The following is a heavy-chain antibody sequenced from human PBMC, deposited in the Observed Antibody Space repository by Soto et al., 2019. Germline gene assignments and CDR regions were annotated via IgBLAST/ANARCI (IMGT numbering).Heavy chain of an antibody. CDR1: GFIFPEYG. Sequence: EVQLLESGGTVVRPGGSLRLSCAASGFIFPEYGLSWVRQAPGKGLEWVAGINWNGGSTGYADSVKGRFTISRDNAKNALYLEMNSLRAEDTGLYYCARVSTKVSPFDSWGHGTLVTVSS. D-gene: IGHD2-2*01. CDR2: INWNGGST. CDR3: ARVSTKVSPFDS. V-gene: IGHV3-20*04. J-gene: IGHJ4*01.